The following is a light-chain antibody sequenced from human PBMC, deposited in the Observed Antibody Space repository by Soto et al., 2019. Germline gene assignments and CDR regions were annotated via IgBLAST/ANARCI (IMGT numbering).Light chain of an antibody. CDR1: QGISSY. J-gene: IGKJ5*01. V-gene: IGKV1-27*01. CDR2: SAS. CDR3: QQYGSSPRIT. Sequence: DIQLTQSPSYLSASVGDRVTITCRLSQGISSYLNWYRQKPGKVPKLLIYSASNLQSGVPSRFSGSGSGTDFTLTISSLQPEDFAVYYCQQYGSSPRITFGQVTRLDIK.